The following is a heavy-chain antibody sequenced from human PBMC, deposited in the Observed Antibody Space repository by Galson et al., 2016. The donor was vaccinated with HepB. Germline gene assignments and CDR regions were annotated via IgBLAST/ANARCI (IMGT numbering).Heavy chain of an antibody. Sequence: LEWVAVISYDGSNKYYADSVKGRFTISRDNSKNTLYLQMNSLRAEDTAVYYCARGSIMDYDILTGYYYYYYGMDVWGQGTTVTVSS. CDR2: ISYDGSNK. V-gene: IGHV3-30*04. J-gene: IGHJ6*02. CDR3: ARGSIMDYDILTGYYYYYYGMDV. D-gene: IGHD3-9*01.